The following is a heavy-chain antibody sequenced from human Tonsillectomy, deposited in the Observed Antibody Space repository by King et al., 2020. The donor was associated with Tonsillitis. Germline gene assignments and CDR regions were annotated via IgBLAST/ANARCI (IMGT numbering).Heavy chain of an antibody. CDR2: IKQDGSEK. Sequence: VQLVESGGGLVQPGGSLRLSCAASGFTFSSYWMSWVRQAPGKGLEWVANIKQDGSEKYYVDSVKGRFTISRDNAKNSLYLQMNSLRAEDTAVYYCARDGLYYFDSSGHLDYWGQGTLVTVSS. J-gene: IGHJ4*02. CDR3: ARDGLYYFDSSGHLDY. D-gene: IGHD3-22*01. CDR1: GFTFSSYW. V-gene: IGHV3-7*01.